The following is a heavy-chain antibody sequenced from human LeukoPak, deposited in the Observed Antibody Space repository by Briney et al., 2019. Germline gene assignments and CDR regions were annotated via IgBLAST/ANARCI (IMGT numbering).Heavy chain of an antibody. J-gene: IGHJ6*02. D-gene: IGHD5-12*01. Sequence: NVSCKLSGGTFSSYAIGWVRQAPGQGGEWMGRIIPILGIANYAQKFQGRVTITADKSTSTTYMERSCLRSEDTAVYYCARYLRGMVYDYGMDVWGQGTTVTVSS. CDR1: GGTFSSYA. V-gene: IGHV1-69*04. CDR3: ARYLRGMVYDYGMDV. CDR2: IIPILGIA.